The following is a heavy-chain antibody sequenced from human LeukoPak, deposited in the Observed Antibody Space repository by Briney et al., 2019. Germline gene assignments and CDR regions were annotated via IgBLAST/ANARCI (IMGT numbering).Heavy chain of an antibody. D-gene: IGHD3-3*01. CDR2: ISSSGSTI. CDR3: ARARSIFRVATYFDY. J-gene: IGHJ4*02. V-gene: IGHV3-11*01. CDR1: GFTFSDYY. Sequence: GGSLRLSCAASGFTFSDYYMSWIRQAPGKGLEWVSYISSSGSTIYYADSVKGRFTISRDNAKNSLYLQMNSLRAEDTAVYYCARARSIFRVATYFDYWGQGTLVTVSS.